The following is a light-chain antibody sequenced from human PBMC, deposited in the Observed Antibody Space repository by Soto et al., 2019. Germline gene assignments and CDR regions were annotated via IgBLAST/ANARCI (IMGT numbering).Light chain of an antibody. CDR2: DAS. V-gene: IGKV1-33*01. J-gene: IGKJ5*01. CDR3: QQYYNLPIT. CDR1: QDISNH. Sequence: DIQMTQSPSSRSASVVDRVTITFQASQDISNHLNWYQQKPGKAPKLLIYDASNLETGVPSRFSGSGSGTDFTVTISSLQPEDFATYSCQQYYNLPITFGQGTRLEIK.